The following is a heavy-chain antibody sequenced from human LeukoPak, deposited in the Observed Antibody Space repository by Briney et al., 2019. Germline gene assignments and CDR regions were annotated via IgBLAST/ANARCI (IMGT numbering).Heavy chain of an antibody. Sequence: GSLRLSCTASGFTFGDYAMSWVRQAPGKGLEWIGEINHSGSTNYNPSLKSRVTISVDTSKNQFSLKLSSVTAADTAVYYCARLLTSEYYFDYWGQGTLVTVSS. D-gene: IGHD1-14*01. J-gene: IGHJ4*02. CDR3: ARLLTSEYYFDY. CDR2: INHSGST. V-gene: IGHV4-34*01. CDR1: GFTFGDYA.